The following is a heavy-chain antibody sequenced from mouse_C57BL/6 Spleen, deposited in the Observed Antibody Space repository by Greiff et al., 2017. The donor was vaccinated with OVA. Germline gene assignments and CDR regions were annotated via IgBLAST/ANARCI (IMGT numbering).Heavy chain of an antibody. V-gene: IGHV1-64*01. J-gene: IGHJ4*01. CDR1: GYTFTSYW. CDR2: IHPNSGST. D-gene: IGHD2-4*01. CDR3: ARSDYDVGYAMDY. Sequence: QVQLQQPGAELVKPGASVKLSCKASGYTFTSYWMHWVKQRPGQGLEWIGMIHPNSGSTNYNEKFKSKATLTVDKSSSTAYMQLSSLTSEDSEVYARARSDYDVGYAMDYWGQGTSVTVSS.